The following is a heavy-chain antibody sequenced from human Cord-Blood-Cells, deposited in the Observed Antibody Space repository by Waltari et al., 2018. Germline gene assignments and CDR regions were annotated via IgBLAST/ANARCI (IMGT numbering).Heavy chain of an antibody. CDR1: GGTFSSHA. D-gene: IGHD6-19*01. CDR2: IIPIFGTA. J-gene: IGHJ3*02. CDR3: ARGSSSGWYIVPGAFDI. V-gene: IGHV1-69*01. Sequence: QVQLVQSGAEVKKPGSSVKVSCKASGGTFSSHASSWVGQVPGQGLEWMGEIIPIFGTANYAQKFLGRVTITADESTSTAYMELSILRSEDTAVYYCARGSSSGWYIVPGAFDIWGQGTMVTVSS.